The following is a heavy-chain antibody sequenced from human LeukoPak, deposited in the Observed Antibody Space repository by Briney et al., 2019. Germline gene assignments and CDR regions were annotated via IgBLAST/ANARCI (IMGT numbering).Heavy chain of an antibody. Sequence: SETLSLTCTVSGGFISSCSYYWGWIRQPPGKGLEWIGSIYYSANTYYNPSLKSRVTISVDTYKNQFSLKLSSVTAAATAVYDSARRPMLRAAAGTFDPWGQGTLVTVSS. J-gene: IGHJ5*02. CDR1: GGFISSCSYY. CDR2: IYYSANT. D-gene: IGHD6-13*01. CDR3: ARRPMLRAAAGTFDP. V-gene: IGHV4-39*01.